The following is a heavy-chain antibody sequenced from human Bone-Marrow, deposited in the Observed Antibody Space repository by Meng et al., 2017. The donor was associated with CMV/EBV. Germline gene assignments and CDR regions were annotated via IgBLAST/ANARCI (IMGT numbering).Heavy chain of an antibody. CDR3: ARVGDPYYYGMDV. V-gene: IGHV3-30*02. CDR2: IRYDGSNK. D-gene: IGHD3-10*01. Sequence: GESLKISCAASGLTFSGYWMDWVRQAPGKGLEWVAFIRYDGSNKYYADSVKGRFTISRDNSKNMLYLQMNSLRVADTAVYYCARVGDPYYYGMDVWGQGTTVTVSS. J-gene: IGHJ6*02. CDR1: GLTFSGYW.